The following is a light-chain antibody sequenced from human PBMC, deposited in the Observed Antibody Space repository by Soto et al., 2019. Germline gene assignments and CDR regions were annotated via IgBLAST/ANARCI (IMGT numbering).Light chain of an antibody. CDR2: GAS. CDR1: QSVSSSY. CDR3: QQYGSSPIP. J-gene: IGKJ5*01. Sequence: IVLTQSPGTLSLYPGERATLSFRASQSVSSSYLAWYQQKPGQAPRLLIYGASSRATGIPDRFSGSGSGTDFTLTISRLEPEDFAVYYCQQYGSSPIPFGQGTRLEI. V-gene: IGKV3-20*01.